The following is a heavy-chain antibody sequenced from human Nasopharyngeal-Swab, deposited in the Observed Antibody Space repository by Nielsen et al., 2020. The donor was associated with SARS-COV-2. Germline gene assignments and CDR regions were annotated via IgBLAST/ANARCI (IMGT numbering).Heavy chain of an antibody. V-gene: IGHV4-31*03. J-gene: IGHJ6*02. Sequence: LRLSCTVSGGSISSGGYYWSWIRQHPGKGLEWIGYIYYSGSTYYNPSLKSRVTISVDTSKNQFSLKLSSVTAADTAVYYCAREHGGGYYYYGMDVWGQGTTVTVSS. D-gene: IGHD4-23*01. CDR1: GGSISSGGYY. CDR2: IYYSGST. CDR3: AREHGGGYYYYGMDV.